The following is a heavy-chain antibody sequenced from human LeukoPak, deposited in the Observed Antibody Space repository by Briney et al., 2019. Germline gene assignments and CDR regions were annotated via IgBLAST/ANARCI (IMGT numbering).Heavy chain of an antibody. Sequence: SQTLSLTCTVSGASISSGSYYWSWIRQPAGKGLEWIGRIHTSGSTIYNPSLKSRVTISLDTSKNQFSLKLSSVTAADTAVYYCAREDCSSTSCYTLGWFDPWGQGTLVIVSS. CDR2: IHTSGST. J-gene: IGHJ5*02. D-gene: IGHD2-2*02. CDR3: AREDCSSTSCYTLGWFDP. V-gene: IGHV4-61*02. CDR1: GASISSGSYY.